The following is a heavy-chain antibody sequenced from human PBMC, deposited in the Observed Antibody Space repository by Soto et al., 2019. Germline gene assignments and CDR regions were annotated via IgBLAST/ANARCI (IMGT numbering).Heavy chain of an antibody. CDR2: IFHDGTA. V-gene: IGHV4-4*02. CDR3: ARLVYDTRLNYMYFDF. J-gene: IGHJ4*02. Sequence: SETLSLTCAVSGVSISSGNWWTWVRQSPQRGLEYIGEIFHDGTANYYPSFERLVAISVDTSKNQFSLKLTSVTAADTAIYFCARLVYDTRLNYMYFDFWGQGTLVTVSS. D-gene: IGHD3-10*01. CDR1: GVSISSGNW.